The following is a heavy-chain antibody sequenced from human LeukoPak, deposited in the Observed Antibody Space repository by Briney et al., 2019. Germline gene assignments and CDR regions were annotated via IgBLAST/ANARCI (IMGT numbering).Heavy chain of an antibody. CDR1: GGSISSYY. Sequence: PSETLSLTCTVSGGSISSYYWSWIRQPPGKGLEWIGDIYYSGSTNYNPSLKSRVTISVDTSKNQFSLKLSSVTAADTAVYYCARAGGGVAATVNWFDPWGQGTLVTVSS. J-gene: IGHJ5*02. V-gene: IGHV4-59*01. CDR3: ARAGGGVAATVNWFDP. D-gene: IGHD2-15*01. CDR2: IYYSGST.